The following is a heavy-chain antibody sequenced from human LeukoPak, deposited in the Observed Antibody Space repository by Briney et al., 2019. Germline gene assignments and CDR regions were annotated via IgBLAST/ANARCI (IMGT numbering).Heavy chain of an antibody. CDR2: IYVDGRTT. CDR1: GFTFSNYW. V-gene: IGHV3-74*01. Sequence: PGGSLRLSCVASGFTFSNYWMHWVRQPPGKGLVWVSRIYVDGRTTNYADSVKGRFTISRDNAKNTVYLEMNSLSVEDTATYYCIRDFRSADLWGQGTLVAVTS. J-gene: IGHJ5*02. CDR3: IRDFRSADL.